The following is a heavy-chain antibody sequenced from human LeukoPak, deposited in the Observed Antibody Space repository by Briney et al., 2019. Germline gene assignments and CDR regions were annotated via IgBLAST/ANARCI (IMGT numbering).Heavy chain of an antibody. Sequence: ASVKVSCKASGYTFTSYGISWVRQAPGQGLEWMGWISAYNGNTNYAQKLQGRVTMTEDTSTDTAYMELSSLRSDDTAVYYCVTLRMSSGWYYNYWGQGTLVTVSS. J-gene: IGHJ4*02. CDR2: ISAYNGNT. D-gene: IGHD6-19*01. CDR3: VTLRMSSGWYYNY. V-gene: IGHV1-18*01. CDR1: GYTFTSYG.